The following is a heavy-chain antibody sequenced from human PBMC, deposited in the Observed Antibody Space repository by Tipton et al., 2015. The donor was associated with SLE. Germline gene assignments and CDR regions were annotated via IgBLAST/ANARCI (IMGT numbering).Heavy chain of an antibody. Sequence: TLSLTCTVSVGPLTSGRCSWSWIRQPAGKGLEWIGHIYTTGSTNYSPSLKSRVTISFDTSETQFSLKLASVTIADTAVYYCARVSSGTNYAIESWGQGTQVTVSS. V-gene: IGHV4-61*09. J-gene: IGHJ4*02. CDR2: IYTTGST. CDR3: ARVSSGTNYAIES. CDR1: VGPLTSGRCS. D-gene: IGHD4/OR15-4a*01.